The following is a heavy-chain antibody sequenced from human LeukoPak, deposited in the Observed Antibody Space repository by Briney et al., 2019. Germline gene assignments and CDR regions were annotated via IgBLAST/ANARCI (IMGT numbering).Heavy chain of an antibody. CDR3: ARDYSSSSTFDS. V-gene: IGHV3-30*03. J-gene: IGHJ4*02. D-gene: IGHD6-13*01. CDR1: GFTFSNYA. CDR2: ISYDGSNK. Sequence: GGSLRLSCAASGFTFSNYAMHWVRQAPGKGLEWVAVISYDGSNKYYGDSVKGRFTISRDNSKNTLYLQMNSLRDEDTAIYYCARDYSSSSTFDSWGQGTLVTVSS.